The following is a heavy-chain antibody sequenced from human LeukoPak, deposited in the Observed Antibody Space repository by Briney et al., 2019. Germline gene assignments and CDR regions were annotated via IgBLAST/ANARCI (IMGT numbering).Heavy chain of an antibody. V-gene: IGHV3-48*04. CDR1: GFTFSSYS. J-gene: IGHJ6*02. D-gene: IGHD3-10*01. CDR3: ARAPITMVRGVVYYYYGMDV. CDR2: ISSSSSTI. Sequence: PGGSLRLSCAASGFTFSSYSMNWVRQAPGKGLEWVSYISSSSSTIYYADSVKGRFTISRDNAKNSLYLQMNSLRAEDTAVYYCARAPITMVRGVVYYYYGMDVWGQGTTVTVSS.